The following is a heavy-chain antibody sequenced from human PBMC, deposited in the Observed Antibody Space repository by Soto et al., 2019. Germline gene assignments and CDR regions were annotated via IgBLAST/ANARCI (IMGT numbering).Heavy chain of an antibody. J-gene: IGHJ2*01. CDR1: GFTFSSYG. CDR2: IWYDGSNK. D-gene: IGHD6-13*01. V-gene: IGHV3-33*01. Sequence: QVQLVESGGGVVQPGRSLRLSCAASGFTFSSYGMHWVRQAPGKGLEWVAVIWYDGSNKYYADSVKGRFTISRDNSKNTLYLQMNSLRAEDTAVYYCARSRYSSSWYGSWYFDLWGRGTLVTVSS. CDR3: ARSRYSSSWYGSWYFDL.